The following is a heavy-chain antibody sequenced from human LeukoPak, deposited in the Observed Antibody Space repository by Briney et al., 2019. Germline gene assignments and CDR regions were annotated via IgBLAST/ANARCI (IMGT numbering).Heavy chain of an antibody. CDR1: GFTFSSYA. V-gene: IGHV3-23*01. D-gene: IGHD3-16*02. J-gene: IGHJ4*02. Sequence: GGSLRLSCAASGFTFSSYAMSWVRQAPGKGLEWVSAIGATGSDTYYADSVKGRLTISRDNSETTLYLQMNSLRAEDTAVYYCAREHYYTPGSYRDFDYWGQGTLVTVSS. CDR2: IGATGSDT. CDR3: AREHYYTPGSYRDFDY.